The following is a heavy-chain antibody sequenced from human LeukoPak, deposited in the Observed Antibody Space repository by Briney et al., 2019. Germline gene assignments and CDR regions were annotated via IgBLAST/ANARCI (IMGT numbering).Heavy chain of an antibody. D-gene: IGHD5-18*01. CDR1: GYTFTSYY. CDR2: IIPIFGTA. CDR3: ARAPSGYSYGYYFDY. Sequence: ASVKVSCKASGYTFTSYYMHWVRQAPGQGLEWMGGIIPIFGTANYAQKFQGRVTITADESTSTAYMELSSLRSEDTAVYYCARAPSGYSYGYYFDYWGQGTLVTVSS. V-gene: IGHV1-69*13. J-gene: IGHJ4*02.